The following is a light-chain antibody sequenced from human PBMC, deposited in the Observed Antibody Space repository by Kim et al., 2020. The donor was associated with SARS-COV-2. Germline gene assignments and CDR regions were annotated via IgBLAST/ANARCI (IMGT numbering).Light chain of an antibody. CDR1: QSFSNNY. J-gene: IGKJ1*01. CDR2: GAS. Sequence: SQGERATLSCRASQSFSNNYLAWYQQRPGQAPKLLIYGASNRATGIPDRFSGSGSGTDFTLTINRLEPEDFVVYFCQQFYILPWTFGRGTKVDIK. CDR3: QQFYILPWT. V-gene: IGKV3-20*01.